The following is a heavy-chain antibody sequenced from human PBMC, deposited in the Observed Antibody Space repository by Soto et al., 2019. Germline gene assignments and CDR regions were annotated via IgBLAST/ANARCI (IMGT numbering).Heavy chain of an antibody. J-gene: IGHJ4*02. V-gene: IGHV4-30-2*01. CDR1: GGPISSGGYS. CDR2: MYYGGST. CDR3: DRGDFQYYFDY. Sequence: QLQLQESGSGLVDPSQTLSLTCAASGGPISSGGYSWSWLRQPPGKGLEWIGYMYYGGSTYYNPSLKSRVSISVDRAKNPFSLKLSSVTGPDTAVYYCDRGDFQYYFDYWGQGTLVTVFS.